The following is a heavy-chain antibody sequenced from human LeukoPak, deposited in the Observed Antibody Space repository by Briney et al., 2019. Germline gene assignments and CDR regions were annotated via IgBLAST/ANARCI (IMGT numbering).Heavy chain of an antibody. V-gene: IGHV3-21*01. Sequence: GGSLRLSCAASGFTFSSYSMNWVRQAPGKGLEWVSSISSSSSYIYYADSVKGRFTISRDNAKNSLHLQMNSLRAEDTAVYYCARDPDLTGYSILDAFDIWGQGTMVTVSS. D-gene: IGHD3-9*01. CDR3: ARDPDLTGYSILDAFDI. CDR1: GFTFSSYS. CDR2: ISSSSSYI. J-gene: IGHJ3*02.